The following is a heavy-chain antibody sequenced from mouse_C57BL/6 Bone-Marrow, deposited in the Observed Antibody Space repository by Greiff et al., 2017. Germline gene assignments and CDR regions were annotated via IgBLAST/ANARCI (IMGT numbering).Heavy chain of an antibody. J-gene: IGHJ2*01. CDR3: SRDRINGNLFDY. D-gene: IGHD2-1*01. V-gene: IGHV5-4*01. Sequence: EVQRVESGGGLVKPGGSLKLSCAASGFTFSSYAMSWVRQTPEKRLEWVATLSDGGSYTYYPDNVKGRFTISRDNAKNNLYLQMSHLKSEDTAMYYCSRDRINGNLFDYGGQGTTLTVSS. CDR2: LSDGGSYT. CDR1: GFTFSSYA.